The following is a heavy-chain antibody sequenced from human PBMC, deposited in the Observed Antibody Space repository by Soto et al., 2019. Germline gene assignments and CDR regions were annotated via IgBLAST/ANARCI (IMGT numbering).Heavy chain of an antibody. D-gene: IGHD1-20*01. CDR1: GYSFTSYW. Sequence: GESLKISCKGSGYSFTSYWISWVRQAPGQRLEWMGWINAGNGNTKYSQKFQGRVTITRDTSASTAYMELSSLRSEDTAVYYCARGITLPTPLDYWGQGTLVTVSS. CDR3: ARGITLPTPLDY. V-gene: IGHV1-3*01. J-gene: IGHJ4*02. CDR2: INAGNGNT.